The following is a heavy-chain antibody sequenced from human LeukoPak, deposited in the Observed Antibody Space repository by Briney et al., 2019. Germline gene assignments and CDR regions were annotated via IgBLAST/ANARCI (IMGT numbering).Heavy chain of an antibody. CDR2: IYYSGST. J-gene: IGHJ6*02. V-gene: IGHV4-39*02. CDR3: ARDKAFYYYYGMDV. CDR1: GGSITSSSYY. Sequence: SETLSLTCTVSGGSITSSSYYWGWIRQPPGKGLEWIGSIYYSGSTYYNPSLKSRVTISVDTSKNQFSLKLSSVTAADTAVYYCARDKAFYYYYGMDVWGQGTTVTVSS.